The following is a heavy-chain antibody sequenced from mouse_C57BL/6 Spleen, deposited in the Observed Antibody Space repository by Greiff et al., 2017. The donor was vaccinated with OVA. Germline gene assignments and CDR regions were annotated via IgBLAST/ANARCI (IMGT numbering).Heavy chain of an antibody. CDR1: GYTFTSYW. Sequence: QVQLQQSGAELVRPGTSVKLSCKASGYTFTSYWMHWVKQRPGQGLEWIGVIDPSDSYTNYNQKFKGKATLTVDTSSSTAYMQLSSLTSEDSAVYYCARDLQGDYWGQGTTLTVSS. CDR2: IDPSDSYT. V-gene: IGHV1-59*01. CDR3: ARDLQGDY. J-gene: IGHJ2*01.